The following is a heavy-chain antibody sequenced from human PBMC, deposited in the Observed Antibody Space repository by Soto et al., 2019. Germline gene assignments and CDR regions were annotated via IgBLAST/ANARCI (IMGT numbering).Heavy chain of an antibody. CDR1: GFTFSTYS. D-gene: IGHD3-16*02. CDR3: ARGAGGDYVWGNYRPYYFDY. Sequence: EVQLVESGGGLVQPGGSLRVSCTASGFTFSTYSMNWVRQAPGKGLEWISYISSSSTTIYYADSVKGRFTISRDNAFNSRYLQRTSLRAEDTAVYYCARGAGGDYVWGNYRPYYFDYWGQGNLVTVSS. CDR2: ISSSSTTI. V-gene: IGHV3-48*01. J-gene: IGHJ4*02.